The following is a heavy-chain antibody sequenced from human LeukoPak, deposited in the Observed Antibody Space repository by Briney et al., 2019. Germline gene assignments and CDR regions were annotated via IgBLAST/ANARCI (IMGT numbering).Heavy chain of an antibody. CDR2: IIPIFGTA. Sequence: SVKVSCKASGGTFSRYAISWVRQAPGQGLEWMGGIIPIFGTANYAQKFQGRITITADDSTSTACMELSSLRSEDTAVYYCARGIDTAMVTWEKDYYDSSGYHYFDYWGQGTLVTVSS. J-gene: IGHJ4*02. D-gene: IGHD3-22*01. V-gene: IGHV1-69*13. CDR3: ARGIDTAMVTWEKDYYDSSGYHYFDY. CDR1: GGTFSRYA.